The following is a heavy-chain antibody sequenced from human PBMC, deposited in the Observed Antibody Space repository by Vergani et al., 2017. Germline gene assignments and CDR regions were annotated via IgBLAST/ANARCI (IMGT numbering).Heavy chain of an antibody. Sequence: QVHLVESGGGVVQPGRSLRLSCVVSGFTSSYYGMHWVRQAPGKGLEWVAVISYDGTQKYYAYSVKGRFTISRDNSKSTLYLQMNSLRTEDTAVYYCARKSCGTPGGQIGDFREWGQGTLVTVSS. CDR1: GFTSSYYG. V-gene: IGHV3-30*03. J-gene: IGHJ1*01. D-gene: IGHD1-1*01. CDR3: ARKSCGTPGGQIGDFRE. CDR2: ISYDGTQK.